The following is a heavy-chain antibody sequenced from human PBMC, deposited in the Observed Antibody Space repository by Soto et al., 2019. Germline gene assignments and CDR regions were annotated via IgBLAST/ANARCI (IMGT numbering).Heavy chain of an antibody. Sequence: QVQLQESGPGLVKPSETLSLTCTVSGGSISSYYWCWTRQPAGKGLEWIGRFYPTGKTNYNPSLQSRLTMSAVTSRNQFSLNLTSVTAADTAVYYCARCGLDYGMDVWGQGTTVTVSS. CDR3: ARCGLDYGMDV. D-gene: IGHD3-16*01. CDR2: FYPTGKT. V-gene: IGHV4-4*07. CDR1: GGSISSYY. J-gene: IGHJ6*02.